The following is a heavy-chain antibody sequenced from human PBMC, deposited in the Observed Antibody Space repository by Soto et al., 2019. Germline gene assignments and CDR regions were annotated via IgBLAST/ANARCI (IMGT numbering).Heavy chain of an antibody. D-gene: IGHD2-21*02. CDR2: TYYRSKWYN. Sequence: LTCSISGASVARYRAALNCVRQSPSRGLEWLGRTYYRSKWYNDYAVSVKSRITINPDTSKNQFSLQLNSVTPEDTAVYYCARDPPDFHSAFDYWGQGTLVTVSS. V-gene: IGHV6-1*01. J-gene: IGHJ4*02. CDR3: ARDPPDFHSAFDY. CDR1: GASVARYRAA.